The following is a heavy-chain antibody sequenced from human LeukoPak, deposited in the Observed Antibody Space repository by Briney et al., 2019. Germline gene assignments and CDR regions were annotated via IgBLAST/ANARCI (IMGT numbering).Heavy chain of an antibody. CDR2: ISAYNGNT. Sequence: ASVKVSCKASGYTFTSYAITWVRQAPGQGLEWMGWISAYNGNTNYAQNLQGRVTMTTDTSTSTAYMELRSLRSDDTAMYYCARAGPACTSCYEGVNWFDPWGQGTLVTVSS. V-gene: IGHV1-18*01. CDR1: GYTFTSYA. CDR3: ARAGPACTSCYEGVNWFDP. J-gene: IGHJ5*02. D-gene: IGHD2-2*01.